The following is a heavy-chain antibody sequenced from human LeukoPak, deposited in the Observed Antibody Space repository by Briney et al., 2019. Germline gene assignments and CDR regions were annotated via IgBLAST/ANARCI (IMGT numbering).Heavy chain of an antibody. D-gene: IGHD3-3*01. Sequence: ASVKVSCKASGYTFTSYGISWVRQAPGQGLEWMGWISAYNGNTNYAQKLQGRVTMTTDTSTSTAYMELRSLRSDDTAVYYCARDYDFWSGSPSYMDVWGKGTTVTLSS. J-gene: IGHJ6*03. CDR2: ISAYNGNT. CDR3: ARDYDFWSGSPSYMDV. CDR1: GYTFTSYG. V-gene: IGHV1-18*01.